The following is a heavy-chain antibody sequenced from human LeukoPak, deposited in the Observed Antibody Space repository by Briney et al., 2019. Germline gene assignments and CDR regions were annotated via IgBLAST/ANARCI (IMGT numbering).Heavy chain of an antibody. Sequence: GGSLRLSCAASGFTFSDYWMSWVRQAPGKGPAWVANINGDASKIYYVDSVKGRFTIPRDNAKKSLYLQMNSLKADDTAVYYCARDGSSFDYWGQGVLVTVSS. CDR2: INGDASKI. V-gene: IGHV3-7*01. D-gene: IGHD2-15*01. CDR3: ARDGSSFDY. CDR1: GFTFSDYW. J-gene: IGHJ4*02.